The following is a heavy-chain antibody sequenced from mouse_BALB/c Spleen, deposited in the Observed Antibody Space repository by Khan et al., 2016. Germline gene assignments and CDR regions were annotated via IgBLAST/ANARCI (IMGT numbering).Heavy chain of an antibody. Sequence: LVKTGASVKISCKASGYSFTGCYIHWVKQSLGKSLEWIGYISCYKGVTTYNQKFKGKATFTVDTSSSTAYMQFNSLTSEDSAVYYYAKAGVITDYFDYWGQGTTLTVSS. V-gene: IGHV1S34*01. CDR2: ISCYKGVT. CDR3: AKAGVITDYFDY. D-gene: IGHD1-1*01. J-gene: IGHJ2*01. CDR1: GYSFTGCY.